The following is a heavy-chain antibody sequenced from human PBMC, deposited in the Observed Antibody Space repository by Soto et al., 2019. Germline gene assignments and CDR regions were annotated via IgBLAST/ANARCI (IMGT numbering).Heavy chain of an antibody. CDR2: IYYSGST. J-gene: IGHJ4*02. V-gene: IGHV4-31*03. CDR1: GGSIISLGYY. Sequence: TSETLSLTCTVSGGSIISLGYYWSWIRQHPGKGLEWIGYIYYSGSTSYSPSLKSRVSISLDTSKNQFSLHLTSVTAADTAVYYCATSYGNAWYTYWGQGTQVTVSS. CDR3: ATSYGNAWYTY. D-gene: IGHD6-13*01.